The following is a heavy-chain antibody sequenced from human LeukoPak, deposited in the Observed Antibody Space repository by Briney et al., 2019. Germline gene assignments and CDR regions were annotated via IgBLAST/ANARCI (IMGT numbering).Heavy chain of an antibody. CDR2: IFHSGNT. CDR1: GCSISSGGYS. CDR3: ARGPTTVVTIFGVVDRDNWFDP. D-gene: IGHD3-3*01. Sequence: SETLSRNCAVSGCSISSGGYSWRWIRQSPVKGLEWIGYIFHSGNTYYNPALQSRVTISVDRSNNQFSLKMSSVTAADTAVYYCARGPTTVVTIFGVVDRDNWFDPWGQGTLVTVSS. J-gene: IGHJ5*02. V-gene: IGHV4-30-2*06.